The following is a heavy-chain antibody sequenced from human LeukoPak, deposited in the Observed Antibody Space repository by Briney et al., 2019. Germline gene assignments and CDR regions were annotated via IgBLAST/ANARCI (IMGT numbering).Heavy chain of an antibody. CDR3: ARVVRGAVTSNCFDP. Sequence: SETLSLTCTVSGGSINDCYWTWIRQAPGKGLEWIGYISNSGTTDYNPSLKSRVTMSVDTSNNEFSLRLTSVTAADTAMYYCARVVRGAVTSNCFDPWGQGTLVTVSS. CDR2: ISNSGTT. J-gene: IGHJ5*02. D-gene: IGHD4-17*01. V-gene: IGHV4-59*01. CDR1: GGSINDCY.